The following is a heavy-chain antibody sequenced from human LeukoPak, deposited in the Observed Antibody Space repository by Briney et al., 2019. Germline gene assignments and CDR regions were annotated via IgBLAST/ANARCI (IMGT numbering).Heavy chain of an antibody. CDR1: GGTFSSYA. D-gene: IGHD5-12*01. Sequence: PAASVKVSCEASGGTFSSYAISWVRQAPGQGLEWMGRIIPILGIANYAQKFQGRVTITADKSTSTAYMELSSLRSEDTAVYYCAIGARDGYNFGDYWGQGTLVTVSS. CDR3: AIGARDGYNFGDY. V-gene: IGHV1-69*04. CDR2: IIPILGIA. J-gene: IGHJ4*02.